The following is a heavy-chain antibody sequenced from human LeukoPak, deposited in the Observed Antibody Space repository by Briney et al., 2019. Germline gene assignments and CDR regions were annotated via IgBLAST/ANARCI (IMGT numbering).Heavy chain of an antibody. V-gene: IGHV3-23*01. CDR1: GFTFSSYA. CDR3: AKGQRFYGEYYFDY. J-gene: IGHJ4*02. CDR2: ISGSGGST. Sequence: GGSLRLSCAASGFTFSSYAMSWVRQAPGKGLEWVSTISGSGGSTNHADFVKGRFTISRDDSKNTLYLQMNSLRAEDTAVYYCAKGQRFYGEYYFDYWGQGTLVTVSS. D-gene: IGHD4-17*01.